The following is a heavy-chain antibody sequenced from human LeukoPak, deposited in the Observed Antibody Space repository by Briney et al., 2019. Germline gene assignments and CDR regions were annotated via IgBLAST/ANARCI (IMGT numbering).Heavy chain of an antibody. J-gene: IGHJ5*02. D-gene: IGHD6-19*01. V-gene: IGHV3-11*01. CDR1: GFTFSDYY. CDR3: ARHQGSGWYQIWFDP. CDR2: ISSSGSTI. Sequence: WGSLRLSCAASGFTFSDYYMSWIRQAPGKGLEWVSYISSSGSTIYYADSVKGRFTISRDNAKNSLYLQMNSLRAEDTAVYYCARHQGSGWYQIWFDPWGQGTLVTVSS.